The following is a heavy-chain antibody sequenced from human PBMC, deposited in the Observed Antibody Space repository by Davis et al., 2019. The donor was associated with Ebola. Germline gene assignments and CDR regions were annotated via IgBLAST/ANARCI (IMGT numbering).Heavy chain of an antibody. CDR1: GVSVSSGG. CDR3: ARGWLRGGMDV. V-gene: IGHV6-1*01. Sequence: HSQTLSLTCSIPGVSVSSGGCNLIRQSPSRGLEWLGRSYYSSKWYNDYAVSVKSRISINPDTSKNQFSLQLNSVTPEDTALYYCARGWLRGGMDVWGEGITVTVSS. J-gene: IGHJ6*04. CDR2: SYYSSKWYN. D-gene: IGHD5-18*01.